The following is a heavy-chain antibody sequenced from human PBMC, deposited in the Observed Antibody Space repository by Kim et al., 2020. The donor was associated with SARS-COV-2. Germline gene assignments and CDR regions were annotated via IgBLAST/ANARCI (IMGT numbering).Heavy chain of an antibody. J-gene: IGHJ4*02. Sequence: GGSLRLSCAASGFTFSSYAMSWVRQAPGKGLEWVSAISGSGGSTYYADSVKGRFTISRDNSKNTLYLQMNSLRAEDTAVYYCAKVLDLSGSGSPSPAFDYWGQGTLVTVSS. CDR3: AKVLDLSGSGSPSPAFDY. CDR2: ISGSGGST. D-gene: IGHD3-10*01. CDR1: GFTFSSYA. V-gene: IGHV3-23*01.